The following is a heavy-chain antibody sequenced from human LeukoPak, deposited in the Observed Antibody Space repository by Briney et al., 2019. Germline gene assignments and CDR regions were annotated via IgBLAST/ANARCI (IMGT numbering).Heavy chain of an antibody. V-gene: IGHV3-23*01. D-gene: IGHD3-10*01. CDR1: GFTFSSYA. CDR2: ISGSGGST. Sequence: GGSLRLSCAASGFTFSSYAMSWVRQAPGKGLEWVSAISGSGGSTYYADSVKGRFTISRDNSKSTLYLQMNSLRAEDTAVYYCAKDRLTMVRGVINAFDIWGQGTMVTVSS. CDR3: AKDRLTMVRGVINAFDI. J-gene: IGHJ3*02.